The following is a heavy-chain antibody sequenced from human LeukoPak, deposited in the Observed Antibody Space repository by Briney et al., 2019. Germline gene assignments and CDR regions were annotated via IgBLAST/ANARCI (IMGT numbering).Heavy chain of an antibody. CDR3: VRDGYYGSGSPGWFGP. D-gene: IGHD3-10*01. J-gene: IGHJ5*02. V-gene: IGHV4-38-2*02. CDR1: GYSLNSAFY. CDR2: VFHRGTT. Sequence: SEALSLTCTVSGYSLNSAFYWGWIRVPPGKGLEWIGSVFHRGTTYYNSSLKSRANISIDTSKNQFSLKLNSLTAEDTAIYYCVRDGYYGSGSPGWFGPRGPGTLVIVSA.